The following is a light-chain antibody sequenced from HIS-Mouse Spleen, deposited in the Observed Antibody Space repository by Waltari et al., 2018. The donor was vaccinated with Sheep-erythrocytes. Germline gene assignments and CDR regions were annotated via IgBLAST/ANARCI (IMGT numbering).Light chain of an antibody. V-gene: IGLV1-47*01. J-gene: IGLJ3*02. CDR3: AAWDDSLSGRV. Sequence: QSVLTQPPSASGTPGQRVTISCSGSSSTIGSNYVYWYQQLPGTAPKLLIYRNNHRPSGVPDRFSGSKSGTSASLAISGLRSEDEADYYCAAWDDSLSGRVFGGGTKLTVL. CDR1: SSTIGSNY. CDR2: RNN.